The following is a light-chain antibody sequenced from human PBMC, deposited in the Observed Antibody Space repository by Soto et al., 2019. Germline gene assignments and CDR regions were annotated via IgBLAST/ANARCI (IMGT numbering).Light chain of an antibody. V-gene: IGLV1-44*01. CDR3: AAWDDSLNGRYV. Sequence: QSVLTQPPSASGTPGQRVTISCSGDRSNIGSNSVNWYQQLPGTAPKLLIYSNNQRPSGVPDRFSGSKSGTSASLAISGLQSEDEDDYYCAAWDDSLNGRYVFGTGTKLTVL. CDR1: RSNIGSNS. J-gene: IGLJ1*01. CDR2: SNN.